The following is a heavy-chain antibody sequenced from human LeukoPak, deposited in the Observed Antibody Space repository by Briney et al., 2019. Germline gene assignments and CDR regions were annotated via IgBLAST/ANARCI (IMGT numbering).Heavy chain of an antibody. CDR2: INPSGGST. V-gene: IGHV1-46*01. CDR1: GYTFTSYY. Sequence: ASVKVSCKASGYTFTSYYMHWVRQASGQGLEWMGIINPSGGSTSYAQKFQGRVTMTRDTSTSTVYMELSSLRSEDTAVYYCARATPLGAFDIWGQGTMVTVSS. CDR3: ARATPLGAFDI. D-gene: IGHD3-16*01. J-gene: IGHJ3*02.